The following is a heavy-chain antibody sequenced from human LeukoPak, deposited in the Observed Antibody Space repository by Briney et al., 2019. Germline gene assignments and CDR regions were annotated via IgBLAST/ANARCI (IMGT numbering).Heavy chain of an antibody. CDR2: ISGSGGST. D-gene: IGHD5-12*01. J-gene: IGHJ4*02. V-gene: IGHV3-23*01. CDR3: ARERLGGVDY. CDR1: GFTFSSYA. Sequence: PGGSLRLSCAASGFTFSSYAMSWVRQAPGKGLEWVSGISGSGGSTYYADSVKGRFTISRDNAKNSLYLQMNSLRAEDTAVYYCARERLGGVDYWGQGTLVTVSS.